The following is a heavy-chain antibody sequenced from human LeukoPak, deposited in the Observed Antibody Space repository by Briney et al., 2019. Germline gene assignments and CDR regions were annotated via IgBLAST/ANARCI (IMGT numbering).Heavy chain of an antibody. CDR2: IYHGGRT. CDR3: ARDNYYDSSGYYYRWFDP. Sequence: SETLSLTCTVSGYSISSVYYWGWIRQPPGKGLEWFGSIYHGGRTYYNPSLKSRVTISVDTPKNQFSLKLSSVTAADTAVYYCARDNYYDSSGYYYRWFDPWGQGTLVTVSS. CDR1: GYSISSVYY. D-gene: IGHD3-22*01. V-gene: IGHV4-38-2*02. J-gene: IGHJ5*02.